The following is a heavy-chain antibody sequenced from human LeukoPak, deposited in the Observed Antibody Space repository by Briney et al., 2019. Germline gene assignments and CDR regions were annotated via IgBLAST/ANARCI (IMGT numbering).Heavy chain of an antibody. CDR1: GGSISGYH. CDR3: ARVPRSYYYYYYMDV. Sequence: SETLSLTCNVSGGSISGYHWSWIRQPPGKGLEWLGYIYYSGSSNYSPSLKSRVTMSADTSKNQFSLKLSSVTAADTAVYYCARVPRSYYYYYYMDVWGKGTTVTVSS. CDR2: IYYSGSS. V-gene: IGHV4-59*01. J-gene: IGHJ6*03.